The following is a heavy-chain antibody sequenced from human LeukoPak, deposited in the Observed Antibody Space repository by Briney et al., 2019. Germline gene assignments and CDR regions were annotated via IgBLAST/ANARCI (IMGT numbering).Heavy chain of an antibody. V-gene: IGHV1-8*01. CDR3: ARGVIVVVPAATGNYYYYYYMDV. J-gene: IGHJ6*03. Sequence: GASVTVSCKASGYTFTSYDINWVRQAPGQGLEWMGWMNPNSGNTAYAQKFQGRVTMTRNTSISTAYMELSSLRSEDTAVYYCARGVIVVVPAATGNYYYYYYMDVWGKGTTVTISS. CDR1: GYTFTSYD. D-gene: IGHD2-2*01. CDR2: MNPNSGNT.